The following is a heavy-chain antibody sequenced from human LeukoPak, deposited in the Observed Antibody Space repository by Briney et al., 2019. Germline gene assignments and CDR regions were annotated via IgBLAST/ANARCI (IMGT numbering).Heavy chain of an antibody. CDR2: FSAYNGNT. V-gene: IGHV1-18*01. CDR3: AYESSAYYVY. CDR1: GYTFNRNG. Sequence: ASVKISCQASGYTFNRNGIRWVRQAPGAGLEWMGWFSAYNGNTNYAQPFQRTVTMTTDTPTSTAYMELRSLRSDDTALYYGAYESSAYYVYWGQGTLVTVSS. J-gene: IGHJ4*02. D-gene: IGHD3-22*01.